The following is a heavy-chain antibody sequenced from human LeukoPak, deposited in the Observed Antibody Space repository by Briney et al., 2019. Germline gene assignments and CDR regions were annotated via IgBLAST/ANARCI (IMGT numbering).Heavy chain of an antibody. CDR3: ARQGYCSGGSCYSEWFDP. D-gene: IGHD2-15*01. V-gene: IGHV4-59*01. CDR1: GGSISSYY. Sequence: PSETLSLTCTVSGGSISSYYWSWIRQPPGKGLEWIGYIYYSGSTNYNPSLKSRVTISVDTSKNQFSLKLSSVTAADTAVYYCARQGYCSGGSCYSEWFDPWGQGTLVTVSS. CDR2: IYYSGST. J-gene: IGHJ5*02.